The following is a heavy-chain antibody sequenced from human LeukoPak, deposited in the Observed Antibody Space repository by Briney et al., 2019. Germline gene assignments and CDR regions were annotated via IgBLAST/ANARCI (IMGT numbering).Heavy chain of an antibody. D-gene: IGHD3-22*01. V-gene: IGHV1-69*13. CDR1: GGTFSSYA. CDR3: ARDQYYDSSGYFDY. CDR2: IIPIFGTA. J-gene: IGHJ4*02. Sequence: SVKVSCKASGGTFSSYAISWVRQAPGQGLEWMGGIIPIFGTANYAQKFQGRVTITADESTSTAYMELRSLRSDDTAVYYCARDQYYDSSGYFDYWGQGTLVTVSS.